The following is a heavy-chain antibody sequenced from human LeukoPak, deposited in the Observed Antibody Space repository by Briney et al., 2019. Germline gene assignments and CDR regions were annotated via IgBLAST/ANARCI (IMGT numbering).Heavy chain of an antibody. CDR1: GFTFSSYA. CDR3: ARAPSWGNTAFCY. CDR2: ISYDGSNK. V-gene: IGHV3-30-3*01. Sequence: GRSLRLSCAASGFTFSSYAMHWVRQAPGKGLEWVAVISYDGSNKYYADSVKGRFTISRDNSKNTLYLQMNSLRAEDTAVYYCARAPSWGNTAFCYWGQGTLVTVSS. D-gene: IGHD7-27*01. J-gene: IGHJ4*02.